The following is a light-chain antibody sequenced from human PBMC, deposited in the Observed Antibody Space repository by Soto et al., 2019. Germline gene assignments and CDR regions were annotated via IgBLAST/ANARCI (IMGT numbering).Light chain of an antibody. Sequence: QSVLTQPPSASGTPGQRVTISCSGSSSNIGSHTVNWYQQLPGTAPRLLIEGNDQRPSGVPDRFSGSKSANSASLAISGLKSEDEADYYCAAWDDGLNGWLFGGGTKLTVL. V-gene: IGLV1-44*01. J-gene: IGLJ3*02. CDR2: GND. CDR1: SSNIGSHT. CDR3: AAWDDGLNGWL.